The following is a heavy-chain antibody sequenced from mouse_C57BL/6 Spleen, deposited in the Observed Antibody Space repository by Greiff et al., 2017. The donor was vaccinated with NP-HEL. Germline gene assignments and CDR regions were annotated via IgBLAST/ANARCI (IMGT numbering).Heavy chain of an antibody. J-gene: IGHJ3*01. D-gene: IGHD2-3*01. V-gene: IGHV1-50*01. CDR3: ARVLYDGYSFAY. CDR1: GYTFTSYW. CDR2: IDPSDSYT. Sequence: QVQLQQPGAELVKPGASVKLSCKASGYTFTSYWMQWVKQRPGQGLEWIGEIDPSDSYTNYNQKFKGKATLTVDTSSSTAYMQLSSLTSEDSAVYYCARVLYDGYSFAYWGQGTLVTVSA.